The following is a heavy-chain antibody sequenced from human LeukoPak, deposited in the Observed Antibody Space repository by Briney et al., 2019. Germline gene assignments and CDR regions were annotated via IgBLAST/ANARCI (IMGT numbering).Heavy chain of an antibody. CDR2: ISTSGSSE. CDR3: AGSGSFFRFDY. V-gene: IGHV3-48*03. D-gene: IGHD1-26*01. J-gene: IGHJ4*02. Sequence: PGGSLRLSCAASGFRFSSYEMNWVRQAPGKGLEWVSYISTSGSSEYYADSVKGRFTISRDNSKNTLYLQMHNLRGEDTAVYYCAGSGSFFRFDYWGQGTLVTVSS. CDR1: GFRFSSYE.